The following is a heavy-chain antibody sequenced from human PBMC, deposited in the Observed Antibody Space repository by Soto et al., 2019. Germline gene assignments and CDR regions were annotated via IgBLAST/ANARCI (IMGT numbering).Heavy chain of an antibody. CDR2: IIPILGIA. J-gene: IGHJ4*02. CDR1: GGTFSSYT. D-gene: IGHD3-10*01. V-gene: IGHV1-69*02. CDR3: ARDLYGPGSYYKSGFDY. Sequence: VASVKVSCKASGGTFSSYTISWVRQAPGQGLEWMGRIIPILGIANYAQKFQGRVTITADKSTSTAYMELSSLRSEDTAVYYCARDLYGPGSYYKSGFDYWGEGTLVTVSS.